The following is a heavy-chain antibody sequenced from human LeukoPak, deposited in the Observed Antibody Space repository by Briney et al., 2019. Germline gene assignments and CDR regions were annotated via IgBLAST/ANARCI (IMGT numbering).Heavy chain of an antibody. CDR2: IHYSGSS. V-gene: IGHV4-59*01. CDR1: GGSISTYY. J-gene: IGHJ3*02. Sequence: ASETLSLTCAVSGGSISTYYWSWIRQPPGKGLEWIGYIHYSGSSNYNPSLKSRVTISLDTSKNQFSLKLSSVTAADTAVYYCARGGFIAAAGTVRLGAFDIWGQGTMVTVSS. CDR3: ARGGFIAAAGTVRLGAFDI. D-gene: IGHD6-13*01.